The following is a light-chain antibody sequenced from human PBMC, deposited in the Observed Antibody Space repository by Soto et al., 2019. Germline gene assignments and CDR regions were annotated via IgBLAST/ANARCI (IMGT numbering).Light chain of an antibody. CDR1: QGISSY. CDR2: TAS. J-gene: IGKJ1*01. V-gene: IGKV1-8*01. CDR3: QQYYTYPWT. Sequence: AIRMTQSPSSLSASTGDRVTITCRASQGISSYLAWYQQKPGKAPKVLIHTASTLQGGDPSRFSGSGSGTDFTLTISRLQSEDFATYYCQQYYTYPWTFGQGTKVEIK.